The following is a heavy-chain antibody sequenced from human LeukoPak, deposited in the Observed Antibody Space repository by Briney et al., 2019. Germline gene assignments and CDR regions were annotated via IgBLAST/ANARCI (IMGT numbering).Heavy chain of an antibody. CDR1: RYSFTSYW. CDR3: ARWFSTWDSSGYSNYFDY. V-gene: IGHV5-51*01. J-gene: IGHJ4*02. Sequence: GESLKISCKGSRYSFTSYWIGWVRQMPGKGLEWMGIIYPGDSGTRYSPSFQGQVTISADKSISTAYLQWSSLKASDTAMYYCARWFSTWDSSGYSNYFDYWGQGTLVTVSS. D-gene: IGHD3-22*01. CDR2: IYPGDSGT.